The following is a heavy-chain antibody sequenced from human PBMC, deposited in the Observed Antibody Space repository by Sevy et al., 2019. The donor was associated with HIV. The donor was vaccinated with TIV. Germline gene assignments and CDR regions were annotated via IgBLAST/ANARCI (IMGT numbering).Heavy chain of an antibody. J-gene: IGHJ6*03. Sequence: SETLSLACTVSGGSISSYYWSWIRQPPGKGLEWIGYIYYSGSTNYNPSLKSRVTISVDTSKNQFSLKLSSVTAADTAGYYCARVLACCGGGGGCYYYYMDVWGKGTTVTVSS. CDR1: GGSISSYY. V-gene: IGHV4-59*01. D-gene: IGHD2-21*01. CDR3: ARVLACCGGGGGCYYYYMDV. CDR2: IYYSGST.